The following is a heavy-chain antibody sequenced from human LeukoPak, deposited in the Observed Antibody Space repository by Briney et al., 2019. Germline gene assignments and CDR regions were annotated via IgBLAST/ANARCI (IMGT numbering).Heavy chain of an antibody. CDR1: GYKFTAYY. D-gene: IGHD3-10*01. V-gene: IGHV1-2*02. Sequence: GASVKVSCKASGYKFTAYYMHWVRRAPGQGLEWMGWFNPNSGGANYAQKFQGRVTMTRDTSISTAYMELSRLRSDDTAVYFCARDLYYGSGTAHGDACDIWGQGTMVTVSS. CDR3: ARDLYYGSGTAHGDACDI. CDR2: FNPNSGGA. J-gene: IGHJ3*02.